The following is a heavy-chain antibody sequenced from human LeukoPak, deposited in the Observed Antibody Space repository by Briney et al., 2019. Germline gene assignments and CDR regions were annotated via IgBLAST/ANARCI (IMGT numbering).Heavy chain of an antibody. CDR3: ARAVGSLGYCSGGSCPSGY. D-gene: IGHD2-15*01. CDR2: INPNSGGT. CDR1: GYTFTTYG. Sequence: GASVKVSCKASGYTFTTYGISWVRQAPGQGLEWMGWINPNSGGTNYAQKFQGRVTMTRDTSISTAYMELSRLRSDDTAVYYCARAVGSLGYCSGGSCPSGYWGQGTLVTVSS. J-gene: IGHJ4*02. V-gene: IGHV1-2*02.